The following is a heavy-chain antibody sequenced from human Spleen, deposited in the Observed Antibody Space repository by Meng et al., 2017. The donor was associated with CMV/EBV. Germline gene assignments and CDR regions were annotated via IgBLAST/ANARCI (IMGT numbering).Heavy chain of an antibody. V-gene: IGHV3-30-3*01. CDR3: ARDTAFWSGYLDY. Sequence: AASAFTFSDYAIHWVRQAPGKGLEWVAVISYDGSYKYYADSVKGRFTISRDNSKNTLYLQMNSLRAEDTAVYYCARDTAFWSGYLDYWGQGTLVTVSS. CDR1: AFTFSDYA. J-gene: IGHJ4*02. CDR2: ISYDGSYK. D-gene: IGHD3-3*01.